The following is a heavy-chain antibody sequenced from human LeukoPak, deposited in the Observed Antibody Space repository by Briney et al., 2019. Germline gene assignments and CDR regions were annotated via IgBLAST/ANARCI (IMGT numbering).Heavy chain of an antibody. D-gene: IGHD3-10*02. CDR1: GITFSSYG. V-gene: IGHV3-48*03. CDR2: ISSSGSTI. Sequence: GESLRLSCAASGITFSSYGMNWVRQAPGKGLEWVSYISSSGSTIYYADSVKGRFTISRDNAKNSLYLQMNSLRAEDTAVYYCAELGITMIGGVWGKGTTVTISS. CDR3: AELGITMIGGV. J-gene: IGHJ6*04.